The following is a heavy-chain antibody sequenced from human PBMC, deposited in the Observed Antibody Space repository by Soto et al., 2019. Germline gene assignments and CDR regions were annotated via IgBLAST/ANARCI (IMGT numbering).Heavy chain of an antibody. CDR3: ARDDCSGGRCYPDY. J-gene: IGHJ4*02. V-gene: IGHV3-33*01. Sequence: QVQLVESGGGVAQPGRSLRLSCAASGFSFSTYGMHWVRQALGKGLEWVAVIWYDGSNKYYADSVKGRFTISRDNSKNTLYLQMNSLRAEDTAVYYCARDDCSGGRCYPDYWGQGTLVIVSS. D-gene: IGHD2-15*01. CDR2: IWYDGSNK. CDR1: GFSFSTYG.